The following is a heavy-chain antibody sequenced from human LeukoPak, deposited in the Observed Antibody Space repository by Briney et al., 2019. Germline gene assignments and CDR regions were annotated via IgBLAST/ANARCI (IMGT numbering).Heavy chain of an antibody. J-gene: IGHJ4*02. CDR1: GGSISSGSYY. CDR2: IYTSGST. D-gene: IGHD6-13*01. Sequence: SQTLSLTCTVSGGSISSGSYYWSWIRQPAGKGLEWIGRIYTSGSTNYNPSLKSRVTISVDTSKNQFSLKLSSVTAADTAVYYCARVSDSSSWPLFDYWGQGTLVTVSS. CDR3: ARVSDSSSWPLFDY. V-gene: IGHV4-61*02.